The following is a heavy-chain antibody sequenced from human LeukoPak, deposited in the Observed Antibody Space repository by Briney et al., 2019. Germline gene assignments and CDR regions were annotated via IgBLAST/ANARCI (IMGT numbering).Heavy chain of an antibody. V-gene: IGHV1-2*02. D-gene: IGHD3-10*01. J-gene: IGHJ4*02. CDR3: VRSPIGASAY. CDR1: GYTFTDSY. CDR2: ISLNNGDT. Sequence: ASVKVSCKPSGYTFTDSYIHWVRQAPGVGLQWMGWISLNNGDTKYAEDFQDRVTMTRDTSINTAYMELTGLTPDDTAVYYCVRSPIGASAYWGRGTLVTVSS.